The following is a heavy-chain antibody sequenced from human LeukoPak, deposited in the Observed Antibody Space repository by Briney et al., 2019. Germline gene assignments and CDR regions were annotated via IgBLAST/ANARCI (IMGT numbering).Heavy chain of an antibody. Sequence: SETLSLTCAVSGGSISSSFYYWGWIRQPPGKGLEWIGGIYHSGSTYYNPSLKSRVTISVDTSKNQFSLRLSSVTAADTAVYYCARHKSGIDWFDPWGQGTLVTVSS. D-gene: IGHD1-14*01. CDR2: IYHSGST. CDR1: GGSISSSFYY. V-gene: IGHV4-39*01. J-gene: IGHJ5*02. CDR3: ARHKSGIDWFDP.